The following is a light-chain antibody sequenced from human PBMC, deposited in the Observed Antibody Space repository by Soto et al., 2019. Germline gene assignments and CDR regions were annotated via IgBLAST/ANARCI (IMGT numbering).Light chain of an antibody. Sequence: QSVLTQPPSASGTPGQRVTISCSGRSSNIESNYVYWYQQIPGTAPKLLIYGNDQRPSGVPVRFSGSKSGTSASLAISGLRSEDEAVYYCAAWDNSLSGFWMFGGGTKVTVL. CDR1: SSNIESNY. J-gene: IGLJ3*02. CDR3: AAWDNSLSGFWM. CDR2: GND. V-gene: IGLV1-47*02.